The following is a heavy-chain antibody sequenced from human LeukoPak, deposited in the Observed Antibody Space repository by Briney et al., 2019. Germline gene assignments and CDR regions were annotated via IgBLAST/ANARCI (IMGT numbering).Heavy chain of an antibody. V-gene: IGHV5-51*01. D-gene: IGHD2-21*01. CDR3: ARRGAYCGGDCYTDY. CDR1: GYSFTSYW. J-gene: IGHJ4*02. Sequence: GESLKISCKGSGYSFTSYWIGWVRRLPGKGLEWMGIIYPGDSDTRYSPSFQGQVTISADKSISTAYLQWSSLKASDTAMYYCARRGAYCGGDCYTDYWGQGTLVTVSS. CDR2: IYPGDSDT.